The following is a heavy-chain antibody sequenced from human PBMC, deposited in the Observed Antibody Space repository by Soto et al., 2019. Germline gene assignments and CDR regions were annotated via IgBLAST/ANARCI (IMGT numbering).Heavy chain of an antibody. CDR2: ISYDGSNK. V-gene: IGHV3-30*18. CDR3: AKDSRIVVVTAPYDY. D-gene: IGHD2-21*02. CDR1: GFTFSSYG. Sequence: QVQLVESGGGVVQPGRSLRLSCAASGFTFSSYGMHWVRQAPGKGLEWVAVISYDGSNKYYADSVKGRFTMSRDNSKNTLYLQMNSLRAEDTAVYYCAKDSRIVVVTAPYDYWGQGTLVTVSS. J-gene: IGHJ4*02.